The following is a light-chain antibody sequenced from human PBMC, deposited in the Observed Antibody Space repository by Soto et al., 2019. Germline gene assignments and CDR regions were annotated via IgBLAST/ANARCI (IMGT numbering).Light chain of an antibody. CDR1: QSLSSW. V-gene: IGKV1-5*03. CDR3: QQYNSYWT. Sequence: DIQMTQSTSTLSASVGDIVTITCRASQSLSSWLAWYQQKPGKAPKLLIYKASSLESGVPSRFSGSGSGTEFTLTISSLQPDDFATYYCQQYNSYWTFGQGTKVDI. J-gene: IGKJ1*01. CDR2: KAS.